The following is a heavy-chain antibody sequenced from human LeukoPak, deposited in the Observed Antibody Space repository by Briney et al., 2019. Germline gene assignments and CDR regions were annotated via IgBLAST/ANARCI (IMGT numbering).Heavy chain of an antibody. Sequence: GGSLRLSCAASGFTFSSYWMHWVRQAPGKGLVWVSRIKSDGSTNYADSVKGRFTISRDNTKNTVSLQMNSLRAEDTGVYYCARAPSEIGGYYPEYFRRWGQGTLVTVSS. CDR2: IKSDGST. V-gene: IGHV3-74*01. CDR1: GFTFSSYW. J-gene: IGHJ1*01. D-gene: IGHD3-22*01. CDR3: ARAPSEIGGYYPEYFRR.